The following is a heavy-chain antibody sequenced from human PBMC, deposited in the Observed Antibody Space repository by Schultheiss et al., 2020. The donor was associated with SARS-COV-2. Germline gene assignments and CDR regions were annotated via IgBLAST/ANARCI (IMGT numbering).Heavy chain of an antibody. CDR2: IYHSGST. CDR1: GGSISSRNW. V-gene: IGHV4-4*02. CDR3: ARVYGDQGGFDP. D-gene: IGHD4-17*01. J-gene: IGHJ5*02. Sequence: LETLSLTCTVSGGSISSRNWWSWVRQPPGKGLEWIGEIYHSGSTNYNPSLKSRVTISVDKSKNQFSLKVSSVTAADTAVYYCARVYGDQGGFDPWGQGTLVTVSS.